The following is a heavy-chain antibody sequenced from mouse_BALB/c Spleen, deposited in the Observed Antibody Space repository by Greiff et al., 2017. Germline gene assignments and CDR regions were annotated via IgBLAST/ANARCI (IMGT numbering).Heavy chain of an antibody. CDR3: ARHRDLQDYYAMDY. Sequence: QVQLKQSGPDLVAPSQSLSITCTVSGFSLTSYGVHWVRQPPGKGLEWLVVIWSDGSTTYNSALKSRLSISKDNSKSQVFLKMNSLQTDDTAMYYCARHRDLQDYYAMDYWGQGTSVTVSS. V-gene: IGHV2-6-2*01. CDR1: GFSLTSYG. J-gene: IGHJ4*01. CDR2: IWSDGST.